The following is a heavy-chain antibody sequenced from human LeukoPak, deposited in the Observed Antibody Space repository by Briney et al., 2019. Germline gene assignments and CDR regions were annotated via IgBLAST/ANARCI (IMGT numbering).Heavy chain of an antibody. V-gene: IGHV3-23*01. CDR1: GFTFSSSA. Sequence: GGSLRLSCAASGFTFSSSAMSWVRQAPGKGLEWVSAISNNGGYTYYADSVQGRFTISRDNSKSTLCLQMNSLKAEDTAVYYCAKQLGYCSDGSCYFPYWGQGTLATVSS. CDR2: ISNNGGYT. J-gene: IGHJ4*02. D-gene: IGHD2-15*01. CDR3: AKQLGYCSDGSCYFPY.